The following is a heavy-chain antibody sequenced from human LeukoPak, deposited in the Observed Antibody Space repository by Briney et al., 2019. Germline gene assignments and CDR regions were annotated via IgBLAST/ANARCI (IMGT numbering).Heavy chain of an antibody. J-gene: IGHJ4*02. D-gene: IGHD1-26*01. CDR1: GGSFSGYY. CDR2: INHSGST. Sequence: PSETLSLTCAVNGGSFSGYYWNWIREPPGKGLEWIGEINHSGSTNYNPSLKSRVTISVDTSKNQFSLKLSSVTAADTAVYYCARGRSLGYWGQGTLVTVSS. V-gene: IGHV4-34*01. CDR3: ARGRSLGY.